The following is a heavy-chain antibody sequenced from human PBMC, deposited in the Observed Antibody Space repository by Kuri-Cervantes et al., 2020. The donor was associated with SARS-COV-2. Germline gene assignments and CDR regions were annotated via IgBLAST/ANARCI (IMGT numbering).Heavy chain of an antibody. CDR3: ARVDVGYYYYGMDV. V-gene: IGHV4-31*02. D-gene: IGHD3-10*02. CDR1: GGSISSGGCY. CDR2: IYYSGST. Sequence: SCTVSGGSISSGGCYWGWIRQHPGKGLEWIGYIYYSGSTYYNPSLKSRVTISVDTSKNQFSLKLSSVTAADTAVYYCARVDVGYYYYGMDVWGQGTTVTVSS. J-gene: IGHJ6*02.